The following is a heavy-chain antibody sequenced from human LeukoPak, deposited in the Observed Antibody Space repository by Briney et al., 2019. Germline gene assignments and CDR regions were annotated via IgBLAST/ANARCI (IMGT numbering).Heavy chain of an antibody. D-gene: IGHD3-22*01. Sequence: ASVKVSCKASGYTFTSYGISWVRQAPGQGLEWMGWISAYNGNTNYAQKLQGRVTMTTDTSTSTAYMELRSLRSDDTAVYYCARDPLEYCYDSSGQDYWRRGTLVSVCS. CDR1: GYTFTSYG. CDR3: ARDPLEYCYDSSGQDY. V-gene: IGHV1-18*01. J-gene: IGHJ4*02. CDR2: ISAYNGNT.